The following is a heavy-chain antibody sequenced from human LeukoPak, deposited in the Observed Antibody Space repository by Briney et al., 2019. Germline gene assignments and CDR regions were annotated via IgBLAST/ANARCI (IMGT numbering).Heavy chain of an antibody. V-gene: IGHV6-1*01. CDR1: GDSVCGSTAA. CDR3: AGQGSGWLAGNWFDP. CDR2: TYYRSKWYN. Sequence: SQTLSLTCVISGDSVCGSTAAWNWIRQSPSRGLEWLGRTYYRSKWYNDYAVSVKSRIIINPDTSTNQFSLLLNSVTPEDTAVYYCAGQGSGWLAGNWFDPWGQGTLVTVSS. J-gene: IGHJ5*02. D-gene: IGHD6-19*01.